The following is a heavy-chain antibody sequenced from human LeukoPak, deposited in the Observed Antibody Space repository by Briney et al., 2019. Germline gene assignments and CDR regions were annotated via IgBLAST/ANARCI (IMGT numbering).Heavy chain of an antibody. Sequence: TTSETLSLTCAVYGGSFSGYYWSWIRQPPGKGLDWIGYIYNSGSTNYNPSLKSRVTISVDTSKNQFSLKLISVTAADTAVYYCARSGAYYYGMDVWGQGTTVTVSS. J-gene: IGHJ6*02. CDR1: GGSFSGYY. V-gene: IGHV4-59*08. CDR2: IYNSGST. CDR3: ARSGAYYYGMDV.